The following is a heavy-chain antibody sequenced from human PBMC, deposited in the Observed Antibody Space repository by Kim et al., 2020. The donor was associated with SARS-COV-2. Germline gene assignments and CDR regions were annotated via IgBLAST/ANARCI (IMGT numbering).Heavy chain of an antibody. V-gene: IGHV1-69*13. Sequence: SVKVSCKASGGTFSSYAISWVRQAPGQGLEWMGGIIPIFGTANYAQKFQGRVTITADESTSTAYMELSSLRSEDTAVYYCARGPPRYSSGWPGGFCDIWGQGTMVTVSS. J-gene: IGHJ3*02. CDR2: IIPIFGTA. CDR1: GGTFSSYA. CDR3: ARGPPRYSSGWPGGFCDI. D-gene: IGHD6-19*01.